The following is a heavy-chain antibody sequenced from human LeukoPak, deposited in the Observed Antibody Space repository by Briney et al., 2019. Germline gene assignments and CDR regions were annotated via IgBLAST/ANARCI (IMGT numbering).Heavy chain of an antibody. CDR3: AKDLFSGSYSAYYYYGMDV. D-gene: IGHD1-26*01. J-gene: IGHJ6*02. V-gene: IGHV3-23*01. CDR1: GFTFSSYA. CDR2: ISGSGGST. Sequence: GGSLRLSCAASGFTFSSYAMSWVRQAPGKGLEWVSAISGSGGSTYYADPVKGRFTISRDNSKNTLYLQMNSLRAEDTAVYYCAKDLFSGSYSAYYYYGMDVWGQGTTVTVSS.